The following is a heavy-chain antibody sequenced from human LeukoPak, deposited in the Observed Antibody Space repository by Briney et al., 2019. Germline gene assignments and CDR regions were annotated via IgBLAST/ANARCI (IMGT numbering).Heavy chain of an antibody. V-gene: IGHV3-30*18. J-gene: IGHJ6*02. CDR1: GFTFSSYG. CDR2: ISYDGSNK. D-gene: IGHD2-15*01. Sequence: PGGSLRLSCAASGFTFSSYGMHWVRQAPGKGLEWVAVISYDGSNKYYADSVKGRFTISRDSSKNTLYLQMNSLRAEDTAVYYCAKLDGWGYCSGGSCYGGYYGMDVWGQGTTVTVSS. CDR3: AKLDGWGYCSGGSCYGGYYGMDV.